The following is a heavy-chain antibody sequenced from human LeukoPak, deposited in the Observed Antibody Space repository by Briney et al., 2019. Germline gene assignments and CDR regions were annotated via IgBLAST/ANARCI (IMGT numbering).Heavy chain of an antibody. D-gene: IGHD6-13*01. Sequence: PGGSLRLSCAASGFIVSSKYMSWVRQAPGKGLEWVSVIYSGGRTHYADSVKGRFTIPRDNSKNTLYLQMNSLRAEDTAEYYCARVRTAAGYFDYWGQGTLVTVSS. V-gene: IGHV3-66*02. CDR2: IYSGGRT. CDR1: GFIVSSKY. CDR3: ARVRTAAGYFDY. J-gene: IGHJ4*02.